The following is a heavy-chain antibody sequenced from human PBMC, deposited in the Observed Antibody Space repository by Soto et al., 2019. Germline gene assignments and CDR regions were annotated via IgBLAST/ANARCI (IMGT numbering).Heavy chain of an antibody. J-gene: IGHJ4*02. CDR1: GGSFSGYY. Sequence: QVQLQQWGAGLLKPSETLSLTCAVYGGSFSGYYWSWIRQPPGKGLEWIGEINHSGSTNYNPSLKSRVTISVDTSKNQFSLKLSSVTAADTAVYYCARENWNYGVRRGYYFDYWGQGTLVTVSS. V-gene: IGHV4-34*01. D-gene: IGHD1-7*01. CDR3: ARENWNYGVRRGYYFDY. CDR2: INHSGST.